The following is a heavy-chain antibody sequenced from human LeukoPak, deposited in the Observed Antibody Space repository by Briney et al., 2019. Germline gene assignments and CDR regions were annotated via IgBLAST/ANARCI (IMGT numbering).Heavy chain of an antibody. D-gene: IGHD2-2*01. Sequence: ASVKVSCKASSHTFTSYGISWVRQAPGQGLEWMGWISAYNGNTNYAQKLQGRVTMTTDTSTSTAYMELRSLRSDDTAVYYCARDQDIVVVPAATPFDYWGQGTLVTVSS. V-gene: IGHV1-18*01. CDR1: SHTFTSYG. CDR2: ISAYNGNT. J-gene: IGHJ4*02. CDR3: ARDQDIVVVPAATPFDY.